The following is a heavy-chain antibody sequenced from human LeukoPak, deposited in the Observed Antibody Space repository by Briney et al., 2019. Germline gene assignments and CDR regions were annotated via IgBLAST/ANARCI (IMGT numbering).Heavy chain of an antibody. CDR3: ARDSYGGNWSLGY. CDR2: VNPNSGGT. V-gene: IGHV1-2*02. CDR1: GFTLTHYY. D-gene: IGHD4-23*01. Sequence: ASVTVSFQSSGFTLTHYYIHWVRQAPGQGREWMGWVNPNSGGTNYAQMFQGRVTMTRDTSINTAYMELSGLRSDDTAVYYCARDSYGGNWSLGYWGQGTLVTVSS. J-gene: IGHJ4*02.